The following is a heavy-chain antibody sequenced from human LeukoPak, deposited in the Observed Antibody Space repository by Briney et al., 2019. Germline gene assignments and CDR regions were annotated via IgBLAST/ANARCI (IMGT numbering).Heavy chain of an antibody. CDR2: ISYDGSNT. J-gene: IGHJ4*02. CDR1: GFTFGSYA. CDR3: ARDPNHLVVVTATLDY. D-gene: IGHD2-21*02. V-gene: IGHV3-30-3*01. Sequence: GTSLRLSCAVSGFTFGSYAMNWARQAPGKGLEWLAVISYDGSNTVYADSVKGRFTTSRDNFKNTLYLYMNSLRTEDTAMYYCARDPNHLVVVTATLDYWGPGTQVTV.